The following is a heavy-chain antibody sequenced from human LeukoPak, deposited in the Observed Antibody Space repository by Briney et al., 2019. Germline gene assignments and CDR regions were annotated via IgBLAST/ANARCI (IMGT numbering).Heavy chain of an antibody. CDR3: ARAPVQYYDSSGYYLY. J-gene: IGHJ4*02. V-gene: IGHV5-51*01. CDR1: RYSFTSYW. Sequence: GESLKISCQGSRYSFTSYWNGWVRQMPGKGLKWMGIIYPGDSDTRYSPSFQGQVTISADKSISTAYLQWSSLKASDTAMYYCARAPVQYYDSSGYYLYWGQGTLVTVSS. D-gene: IGHD3-22*01. CDR2: IYPGDSDT.